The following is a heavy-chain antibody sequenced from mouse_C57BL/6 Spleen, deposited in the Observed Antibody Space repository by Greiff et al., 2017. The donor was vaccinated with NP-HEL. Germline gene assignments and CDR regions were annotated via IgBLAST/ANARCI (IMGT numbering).Heavy chain of an antibody. Sequence: QVQLQQPGAELVKPGASVKLSCKASGYTFTSYRMQWVKQRPGQGLEWIGEIDPSDSYTNYNQKFKGKATLTVDKSSSTAYMQLSSLTSDDSAVYYCARDWFAYWGQGTLVTVSA. CDR3: ARDWFAY. CDR1: GYTFTSYR. CDR2: IDPSDSYT. V-gene: IGHV1-50*01. J-gene: IGHJ3*01.